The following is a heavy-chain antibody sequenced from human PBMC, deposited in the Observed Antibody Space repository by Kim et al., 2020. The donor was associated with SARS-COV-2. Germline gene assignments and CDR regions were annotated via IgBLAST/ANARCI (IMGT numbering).Heavy chain of an antibody. CDR1: GGSISSSSYY. D-gene: IGHD3-22*01. CDR2: IYYSGST. CDR3: ARHAPYYYDSSGYIDDAFDI. J-gene: IGHJ3*02. V-gene: IGHV4-39*01. Sequence: SETLSLTCTVSGGSISSSSYYWGWIRQPPGKGLEWIGSIYYSGSTYYNPSLKSRITISVDTSKNQFSLKLSSVTAADTAVYYCARHAPYYYDSSGYIDDAFDIWGQGTMVTVSS.